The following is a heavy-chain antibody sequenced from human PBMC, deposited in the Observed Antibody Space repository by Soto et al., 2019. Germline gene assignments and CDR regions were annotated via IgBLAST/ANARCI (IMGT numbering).Heavy chain of an antibody. CDR1: GGTFKTYS. Sequence: QVQLVQSGAEVKKPGSSVKVSCEASGGTFKTYSINWVRQAPGQGVEWMGGIIPIFGTTNYAQKFRGRVTITADESTSTAYMALSSLRSDDTAVYSCATNHRAVTIDYYSYGLDVWGQGTTLTVSS. CDR3: ATNHRAVTIDYYSYGLDV. J-gene: IGHJ6*02. D-gene: IGHD4-17*01. CDR2: IIPIFGTT. V-gene: IGHV1-69*01.